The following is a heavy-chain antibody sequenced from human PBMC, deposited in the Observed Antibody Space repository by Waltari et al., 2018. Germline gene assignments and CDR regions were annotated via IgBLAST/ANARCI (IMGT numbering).Heavy chain of an antibody. CDR2: IIPIFGTA. J-gene: IGHJ4*02. D-gene: IGHD3-22*01. CDR1: GGTFSSYA. V-gene: IGHV1-69*08. CDR3: ARGPVDYDSSGPIDARRYFDY. Sequence: QVQLVQSGAEVKKPGSSVKVSCKASGGTFSSYAISWVRQAPGQGLEWMGRIIPIFGTANEGQKFQGRVTITADKSTSTAYMELSSLRSEDTAVYYCARGPVDYDSSGPIDARRYFDYWGQGTMVTVSS.